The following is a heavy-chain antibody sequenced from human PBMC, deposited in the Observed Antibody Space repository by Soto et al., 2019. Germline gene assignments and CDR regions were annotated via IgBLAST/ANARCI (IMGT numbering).Heavy chain of an antibody. V-gene: IGHV3-15*01. CDR2: IKSKADGGTP. CDR3: TTDWVVVSGATFLDF. CDR1: GFTFSNTW. J-gene: IGHJ4*02. D-gene: IGHD2-15*01. Sequence: GGSLRLSCAAYGFTFSNTWMSWVRQTGKGLEWVGRIKSKADGGTPAYAAPVKGRFTISRDDSKSTVYLEMNSLKTEDTAVYYCTTDWVVVSGATFLDFWGQGALVTVSS.